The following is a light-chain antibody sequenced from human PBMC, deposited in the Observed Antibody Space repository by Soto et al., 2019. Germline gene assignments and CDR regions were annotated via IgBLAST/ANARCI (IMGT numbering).Light chain of an antibody. CDR3: AAWDDSLNGYV. J-gene: IGLJ1*01. CDR1: NSNIGTNA. CDR2: TNN. Sequence: HSVLTQPPSASGPPGQRVTISCSGSNSNIGTNAVTWYQQRPGTAPKRLIYTNNQRPSWVPDRISGSRSGTSASLAISGLQSEDEADYYCAAWDDSLNGYVFGAGTKLTVL. V-gene: IGLV1-44*01.